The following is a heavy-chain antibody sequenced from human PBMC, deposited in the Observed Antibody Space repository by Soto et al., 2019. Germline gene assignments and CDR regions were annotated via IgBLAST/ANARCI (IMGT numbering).Heavy chain of an antibody. CDR1: GGSISRGGYF. J-gene: IGHJ6*02. V-gene: IGHV4-31*03. Sequence: PSETLSLTCTVSGGSISRGGYFWGWIRQHPGEGLEWIAYIYYSGSTYYNPSLKSRISISVDTSKNQFSLRLSSVTAADTAVYYCAGGYYAMDVWGQGTTVTVSS. CDR2: IYYSGST. D-gene: IGHD3-16*01. CDR3: AGGYYAMDV.